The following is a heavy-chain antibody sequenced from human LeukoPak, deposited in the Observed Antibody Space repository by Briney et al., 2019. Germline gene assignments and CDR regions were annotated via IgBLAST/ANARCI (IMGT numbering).Heavy chain of an antibody. CDR1: GFTFRSYG. D-gene: IGHD3-16*02. CDR2: IWYDGSNK. V-gene: IGHV3-33*06. CDR3: AKELVWGSYRYYFDY. Sequence: GGSLRLSCAASGFTFRSYGMHWVRQAPGKGLEWGAVIWYDGSNKYYADSVKGRFTNSRDNSKNTLYLQMNSLRAEDAAVYYCAKELVWGSYRYYFDYWGQGTLVTVSS. J-gene: IGHJ4*02.